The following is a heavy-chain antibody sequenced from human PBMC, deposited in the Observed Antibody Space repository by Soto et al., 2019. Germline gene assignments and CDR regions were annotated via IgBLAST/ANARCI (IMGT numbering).Heavy chain of an antibody. V-gene: IGHV4-4*02. CDR2: IYHSGST. D-gene: IGHD6-13*01. CDR1: GGSISSSNW. CDR3: ARGKPGIAAAGTKTRYNWFDP. J-gene: IGHJ5*02. Sequence: SETLSLTCAVSGGSISSSNWWSWVRQPPGKGLEWIGEIYHSGSTNYNPSLKSRVTISVDKSKNQFSLKLSSVTAADTAVYYCARGKPGIAAAGTKTRYNWFDPWGQETLVTVSS.